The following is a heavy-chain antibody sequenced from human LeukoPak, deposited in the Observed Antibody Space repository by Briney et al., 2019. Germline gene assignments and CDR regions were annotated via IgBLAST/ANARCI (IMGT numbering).Heavy chain of an antibody. Sequence: SETLSLTCAVYGGSFSGYYWSWIRQPPGKGLEWIGEINHSGSTNYNPSLKSRVTISVDTSKNQFSLKLSSVTAADTAVYYCARGHDSSGYPPRRWGQGTLVTVSS. D-gene: IGHD3-22*01. J-gene: IGHJ4*02. V-gene: IGHV4-34*01. CDR1: GGSFSGYY. CDR2: INHSGST. CDR3: ARGHDSSGYPPRR.